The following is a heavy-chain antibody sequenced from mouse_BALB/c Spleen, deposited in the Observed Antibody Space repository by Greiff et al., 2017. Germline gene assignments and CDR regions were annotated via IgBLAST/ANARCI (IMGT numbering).Heavy chain of an antibody. D-gene: IGHD3-2*01. CDR1: GYSFTGYY. CDR2: INPYNGAT. Sequence: VQLQQSGPELVKPGASVKISCKASGYSFTGYYMHWVKQSHVKSLEWIGRINPYNGATSYNQNFKDKASLTVDKSSSTAYMELHSLTSEDSAVYYCAGDSSGYFDYWGQGTTLTVSS. V-gene: IGHV1-31*01. J-gene: IGHJ2*01. CDR3: AGDSSGYFDY.